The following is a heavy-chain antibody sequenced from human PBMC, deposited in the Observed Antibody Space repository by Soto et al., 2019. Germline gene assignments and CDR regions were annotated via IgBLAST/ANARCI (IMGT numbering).Heavy chain of an antibody. CDR3: ARLYCGGDCYLDY. D-gene: IGHD2-21*02. V-gene: IGHV1-69*01. J-gene: IGHJ4*02. Sequence: QVQLVQSGAEVKKPGSAVKVSCKASGGTFGSFGINWVRQAPGQGLEWMGGIIPIFGTAHYAQNFQGRVTTPAGESTNTAAMELSSLRSEDTAVYYCARLYCGGDCYLDYWGQGTLVIVSS. CDR1: GGTFGSFG. CDR2: IIPIFGTA.